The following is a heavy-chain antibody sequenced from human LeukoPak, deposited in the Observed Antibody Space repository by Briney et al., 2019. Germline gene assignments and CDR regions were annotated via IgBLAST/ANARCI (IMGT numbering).Heavy chain of an antibody. CDR2: ISRDGNNK. CDR3: ARDRGYSGYVIDY. Sequence: GGSLRLSCVASGFTFSSHAMYWVRQAPDKGPEWVAVISRDGNNKYYGDSVKGRFTISRDNPKNMLYLQMSSLRAEDTAVYYCARDRGYSGYVIDYWAREPWSPSPQ. CDR1: GFTFSSHA. J-gene: IGHJ4*02. V-gene: IGHV3-30*04. D-gene: IGHD5-12*01.